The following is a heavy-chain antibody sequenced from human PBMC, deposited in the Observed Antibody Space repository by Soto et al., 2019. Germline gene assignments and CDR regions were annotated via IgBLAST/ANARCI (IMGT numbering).Heavy chain of an antibody. V-gene: IGHV3-21*01. CDR2: ISSSSSYI. D-gene: IGHD2-2*01. J-gene: IGHJ4*02. CDR3: ERDSWSSTSCYGS. Sequence: EVQLVESGGGLVKPGGSLRLSCAASGFTFSSYSMDWVRQAPGKGLEWISSISSSSSYIYYADSVKGRFTISRDNARHALYLQMNSLRAGDTAVYYCERDSWSSTSCYGSWGQGTLVTVSS. CDR1: GFTFSSYS.